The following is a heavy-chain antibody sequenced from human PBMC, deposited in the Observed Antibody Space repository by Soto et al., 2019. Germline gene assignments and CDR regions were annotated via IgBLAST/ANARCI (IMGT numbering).Heavy chain of an antibody. J-gene: IGHJ4*02. CDR1: GLTFSRYA. Sequence: VGSLRLSCAVSGLTFSRYAMSWVRQAPGKGLEWVSAIINTGGDTLYADSVKARFTISRDNFKNTLYLQMNSLGAEDAAIYYCAKASGESYPESRVFDQWGLGTRVTVSS. D-gene: IGHD1-26*01. V-gene: IGHV3-23*01. CDR2: IINTGGDT. CDR3: AKASGESYPESRVFDQ.